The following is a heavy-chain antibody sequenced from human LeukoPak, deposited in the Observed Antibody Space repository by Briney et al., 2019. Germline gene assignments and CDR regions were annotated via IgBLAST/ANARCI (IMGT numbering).Heavy chain of an antibody. CDR1: GGSFSGYY. D-gene: IGHD6-19*01. CDR3: ARGAVAGAFDY. J-gene: IGHJ4*02. Sequence: SETLSLTCAVYGGSFSGYYWSWIRQPPGKGLEWIGEINHSGSTNYNPSLKSRVTISVDTSKSQFSLKLSSVTAADTAVYYCARGAVAGAFDYWGQGTLVTVSS. CDR2: INHSGST. V-gene: IGHV4-34*01.